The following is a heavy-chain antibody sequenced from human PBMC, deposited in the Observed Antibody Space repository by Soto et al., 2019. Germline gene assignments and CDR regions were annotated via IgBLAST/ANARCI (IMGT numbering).Heavy chain of an antibody. CDR2: ISGSGGST. D-gene: IGHD3-22*01. V-gene: IGHV3-23*01. CDR1: GFTFSSYA. J-gene: IGHJ4*02. CDR3: AKDEDYYDSSGYLDY. Sequence: EVQLLESGGGLVQPGGSLRLSRAASGFTFSSYAMSWVRQAPGKGLEWVSAISGSGGSTYYADSVKGRFTISRDNSKNTLYLQMNSLRAEDTAVYYCAKDEDYYDSSGYLDYWGQGTLVTVSS.